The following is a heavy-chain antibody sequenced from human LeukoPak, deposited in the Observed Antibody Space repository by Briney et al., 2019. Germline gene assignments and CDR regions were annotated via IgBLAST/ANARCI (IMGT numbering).Heavy chain of an antibody. CDR2: ISYDGSNK. V-gene: IGHV3-30-3*01. CDR3: ARDTYYYDSSGRGVDY. D-gene: IGHD3-22*01. Sequence: GGSLRLSCAASGFTFSSYAMHWVRQAPGKGLEWVAVISYDGSNKYYADSVKGRFTISRDNSKNTLYLQMNSLRAEDTAVYYCARDTYYYDSSGRGVDYWGQGTLVTVSS. CDR1: GFTFSSYA. J-gene: IGHJ4*02.